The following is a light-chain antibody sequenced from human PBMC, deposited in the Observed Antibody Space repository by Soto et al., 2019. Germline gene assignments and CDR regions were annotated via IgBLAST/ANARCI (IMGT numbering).Light chain of an antibody. J-gene: IGKJ2*01. Sequence: DIVMTQSPDSLAVSLGERATINCKSSQSVFQSFHRKNLLAWYQQKPGQAPKLLFYWASTRESGVPDRFSASESGTDLTLTINSLQAEDVAVYYCHQYYRSPHTFGQGTKLEIK. V-gene: IGKV4-1*01. CDR2: WAS. CDR1: QSVFQSFHRKNL. CDR3: HQYYRSPHT.